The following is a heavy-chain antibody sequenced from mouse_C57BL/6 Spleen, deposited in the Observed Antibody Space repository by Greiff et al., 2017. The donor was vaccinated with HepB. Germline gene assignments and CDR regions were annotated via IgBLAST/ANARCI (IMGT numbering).Heavy chain of an antibody. V-gene: IGHV1-69*01. Sequence: QVQLQQPGAELVMPGASVKLSCKASGYTFTSYWMHWVKQRPGQGLEWIGEIDPSDSYTNYNQKFKGKSTLTVDKSSSTAYMQLSSLTSEDSAVYYCARAALLHSFDYWGEGTTLTVSS. CDR1: GYTFTSYW. J-gene: IGHJ2*01. CDR2: IDPSDSYT. D-gene: IGHD1-1*01. CDR3: ARAALLHSFDY.